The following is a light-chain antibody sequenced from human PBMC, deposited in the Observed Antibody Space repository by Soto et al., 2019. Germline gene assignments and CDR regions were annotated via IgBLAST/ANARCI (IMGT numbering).Light chain of an antibody. CDR1: QGISRS. Sequence: DIQMTQSPSSVSASVGDRVTISCQASQGISRSLAWYQQKPGKAPKLLIYAAYSLQSGVQSRFSGSGFGTDFTLTISSLQPEDSAIYYCQQADTFPITVGQGTRLEIK. CDR2: AAY. CDR3: QQADTFPIT. V-gene: IGKV1D-12*01. J-gene: IGKJ5*01.